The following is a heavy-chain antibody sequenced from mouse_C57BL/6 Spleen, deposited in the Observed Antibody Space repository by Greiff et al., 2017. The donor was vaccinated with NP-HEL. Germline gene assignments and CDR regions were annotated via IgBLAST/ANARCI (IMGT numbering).Heavy chain of an antibody. D-gene: IGHD4-1*01. CDR3: ARTNWDGYFDV. V-gene: IGHV1-80*01. CDR1: GYAFSSYW. J-gene: IGHJ1*03. Sequence: QVQLQQSGAELVKPGASVKISCKASGYAFSSYWMNWVKQRPGKGLEWIGQIYPGDGDTNYNGKFKGKATLTADKSSSTADMQLSSLTSEDSAVYFCARTNWDGYFDVWGTGTTVTVSS. CDR2: IYPGDGDT.